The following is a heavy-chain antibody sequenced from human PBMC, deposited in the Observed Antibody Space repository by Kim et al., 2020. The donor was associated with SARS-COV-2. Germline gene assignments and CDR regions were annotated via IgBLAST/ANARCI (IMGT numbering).Heavy chain of an antibody. D-gene: IGHD3-9*01. Sequence: GGSLRLSCAASGFTFSSYGMHWVRQAPGKGLEWVAVISYDGSNKYYADSVKGRFTISRDISKNTLYLQMNSLRAEDTAVYYCAKDVGYYDILTGYLTPPYYYYYYGMDVWGQGTTVTVSS. CDR3: AKDVGYYDILTGYLTPPYYYYYYGMDV. J-gene: IGHJ6*02. V-gene: IGHV3-30*18. CDR2: ISYDGSNK. CDR1: GFTFSSYG.